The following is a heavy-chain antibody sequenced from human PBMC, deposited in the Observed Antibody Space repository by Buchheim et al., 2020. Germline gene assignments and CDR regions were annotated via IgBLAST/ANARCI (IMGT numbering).Heavy chain of an antibody. Sequence: QVQLVQSGAEVKKPGASVKVSCKASGYTFTSYYMHWVRQAPGQGLEWMGIINPSGGTTKYTQKFQGRITMTWDTPTSKVSMELSSLRSEDTAVYYCARDPDSSSSNAYFDYWGQGTL. CDR1: GYTFTSYY. CDR2: INPSGGTT. J-gene: IGHJ4*02. D-gene: IGHD6-6*01. V-gene: IGHV1-46*01. CDR3: ARDPDSSSSNAYFDY.